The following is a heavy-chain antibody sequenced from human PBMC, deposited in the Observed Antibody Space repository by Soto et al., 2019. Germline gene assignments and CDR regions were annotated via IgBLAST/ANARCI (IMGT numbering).Heavy chain of an antibody. D-gene: IGHD6-13*01. CDR2: INPNSGGT. CDR3: ARARYSSSWSRQPFDY. V-gene: IGHV1-2*02. J-gene: IGHJ4*02. Sequence: ASVKVSCKASGYTFTGYYMHWVRQAPGQGLEWMGWINPNSGGTNYAQKFQGRVTMTRDTSISTAYMELSRLRSDDTAVYYCARARYSSSWSRQPFDYWGQGTLVTVSS. CDR1: GYTFTGYY.